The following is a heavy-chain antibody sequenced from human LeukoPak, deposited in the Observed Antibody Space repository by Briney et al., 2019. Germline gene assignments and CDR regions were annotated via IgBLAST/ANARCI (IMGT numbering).Heavy chain of an antibody. V-gene: IGHV1-3*01. Sequence: AASVKVSCKASGYTFTSYAMHWVRQAPGQRLEWMGWINAGNGNTKYSQKFQGRVTITRDTSASTAYMELSSLRSEDTAVYYCARAQQPHRYYYDSSGWFPDAFDIWGQGTMVTVSS. CDR2: INAGNGNT. CDR1: GYTFTSYA. D-gene: IGHD3-22*01. CDR3: ARAQQPHRYYYDSSGWFPDAFDI. J-gene: IGHJ3*02.